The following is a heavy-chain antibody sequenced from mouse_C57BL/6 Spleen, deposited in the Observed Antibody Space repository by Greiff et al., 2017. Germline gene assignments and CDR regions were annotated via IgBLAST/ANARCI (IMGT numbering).Heavy chain of an antibody. Sequence: QVQLQQPGAELVRPGTSVKLSCKASGYTFTSYWMHWVKQRPGQGLEWIGVIDPSDSYTNYNQKFKGKATLTVDKSSSTAYMQISSLTSEDSAVYYGAIASTGVNSYYFDYWGQGTTRTVSS. CDR3: AIASTGVNSYYFDY. CDR2: IDPSDSYT. CDR1: GYTFTSYW. J-gene: IGHJ2*01. D-gene: IGHD1-1*01. V-gene: IGHV1-59*01.